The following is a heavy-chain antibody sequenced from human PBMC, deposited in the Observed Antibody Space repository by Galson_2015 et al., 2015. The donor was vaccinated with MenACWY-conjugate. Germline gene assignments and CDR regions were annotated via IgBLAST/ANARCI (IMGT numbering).Heavy chain of an antibody. J-gene: IGHJ4*02. V-gene: IGHV3-7*03. D-gene: IGHD3-10*01. CDR3: ARGFISPTY. CDR1: GFTFSTYW. Sequence: SLRLSCAASGFTFSTYWMRWVRQAPGKGLEWVASIKQDGTEISYVDSMKGRFTISRDNAKNSLYLQLNSLRAEDTAVYYCARGFISPTYWGQGTLVTVSS. CDR2: IKQDGTEI.